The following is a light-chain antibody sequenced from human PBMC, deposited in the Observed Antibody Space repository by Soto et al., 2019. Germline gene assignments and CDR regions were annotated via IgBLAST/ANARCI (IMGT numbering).Light chain of an antibody. V-gene: IGKV3-15*01. Sequence: ILMTHASGTQSVHPGASATLYCRASQSVSSNLAWYQQKPGQAPKLLIYATSTRQTGIPARFSGSGSGTDFTLTISSLQPEDVAAYYCQKHNSCPRTFGPGTKVDI. J-gene: IGKJ1*01. CDR1: QSVSSN. CDR2: ATS. CDR3: QKHNSCPRT.